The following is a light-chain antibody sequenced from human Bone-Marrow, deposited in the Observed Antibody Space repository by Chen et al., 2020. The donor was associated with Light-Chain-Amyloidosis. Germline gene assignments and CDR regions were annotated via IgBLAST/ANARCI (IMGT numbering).Light chain of an antibody. J-gene: IGLJ2*01. V-gene: IGLV3-25*03. CDR1: DLPTKY. CDR2: RDT. CDR3: QSADSSGTYEVI. Sequence: SYELTQPPSVSVSPGQTARITCSGDDLPTKYAYWYQQKPGQAPVLVIHRDTERPSGISERFSGASSGPTATLTISGVQAEDEADYHCQSADSSGTYEVIFGGGIKLTVL.